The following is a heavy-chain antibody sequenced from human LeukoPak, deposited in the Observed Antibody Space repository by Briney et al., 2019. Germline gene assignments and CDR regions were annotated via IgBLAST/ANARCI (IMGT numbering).Heavy chain of an antibody. CDR3: ARGGAKRMTTVTTGLGY. CDR2: INHSGST. CDR1: GGSFSGYY. D-gene: IGHD4-17*01. Sequence: SETLSLTCAVYGGSFSGYYWSWIRQPPGKGLEWIGEINHSGSTNYNPSPKSRVTISVDTSKNQFSLKLSSVTAADTAVYYCARGGAKRMTTVTTGLGYWGQGTLVTVSS. J-gene: IGHJ4*02. V-gene: IGHV4-34*01.